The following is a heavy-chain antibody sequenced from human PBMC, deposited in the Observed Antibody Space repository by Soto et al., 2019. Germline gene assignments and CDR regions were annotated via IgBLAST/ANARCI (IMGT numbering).Heavy chain of an antibody. CDR1: GYTFTSYA. J-gene: IGHJ4*02. CDR2: INAGNGNT. V-gene: IGHV1-3*01. CDR3: ARDRLGWGRVQGGGNDY. D-gene: IGHD3-16*01. Sequence: QVQLVQSGAEVKKPGASVKVSCKASGYTFTSYAMHWVRQAPGQRLEWMGWINAGNGNTKYSQKFQGRVTITRDTSASTAYMELSSLRSEDTAVYYCARDRLGWGRVQGGGNDYWGQGTLVTVSS.